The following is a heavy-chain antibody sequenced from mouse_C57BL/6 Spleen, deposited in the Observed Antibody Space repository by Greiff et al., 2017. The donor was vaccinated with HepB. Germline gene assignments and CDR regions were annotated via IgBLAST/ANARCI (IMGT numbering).Heavy chain of an antibody. CDR2: IDPEDGDT. V-gene: IGHV14-1*01. J-gene: IGHJ3*01. CDR1: GFNIKDYY. Sequence: EVQLQQSGAELVRPGASVKLSCTASGFNIKDYYMHWVKQRPEQGLEWIGRIDPEDGDTEYAPKFQGKATMTADTSSNTAYLQLSSLTSEDTAVYYCPIYYDYESVAYWGQGTLVTVSA. D-gene: IGHD2-4*01. CDR3: PIYYDYESVAY.